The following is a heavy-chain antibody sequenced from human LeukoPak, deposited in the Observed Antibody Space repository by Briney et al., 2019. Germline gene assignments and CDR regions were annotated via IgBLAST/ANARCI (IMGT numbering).Heavy chain of an antibody. CDR3: ARVAGIAVAGASYYFDY. V-gene: IGHV3-48*01. CDR1: GFTFSSYS. CDR2: ISSSSSTI. J-gene: IGHJ4*02. Sequence: PGGXXRLSCAASGFTFSSYSMNWVRQAPGKGLEWVSYISSSSSTIYYADSVKGRFTISRDNAKNSLYLQMNSLRAEDTAVYYCARVAGIAVAGASYYFDYWGQGTLVTVSS. D-gene: IGHD6-19*01.